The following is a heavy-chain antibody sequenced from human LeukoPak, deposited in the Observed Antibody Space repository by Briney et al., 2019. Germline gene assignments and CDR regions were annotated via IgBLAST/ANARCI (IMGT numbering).Heavy chain of an antibody. V-gene: IGHV3-53*01. Sequence: PGGSLRLSCAASGFTVSSNYMSWVRQAPGKGLEWVSVIYSGGSTYYADSVKGRFTISRDNSKNTLYLQMNSLRAEDTAVYYCARDGQVPGAINYYNMDVWGKGTTVIVSS. J-gene: IGHJ6*03. CDR3: ARDGQVPGAINYYNMDV. CDR2: IYSGGST. D-gene: IGHD2-2*02. CDR1: GFTVSSNY.